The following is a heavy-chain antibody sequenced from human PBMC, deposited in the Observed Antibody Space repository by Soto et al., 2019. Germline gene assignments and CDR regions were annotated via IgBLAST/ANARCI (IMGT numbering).Heavy chain of an antibody. D-gene: IGHD6-19*01. Sequence: EVQLVESGGGLVKPGGSLRLSCAASGFTFSSYSMNWVRQAPGKGLEWVSSISSSSSYIYYADSVKGRFTISRDNAKNSLYLQMNSLRAEDTAVYYCARGGLISGSFDYWGQGTLVTVSS. CDR3: ARGGLISGSFDY. CDR2: ISSSSSYI. V-gene: IGHV3-21*01. J-gene: IGHJ4*02. CDR1: GFTFSSYS.